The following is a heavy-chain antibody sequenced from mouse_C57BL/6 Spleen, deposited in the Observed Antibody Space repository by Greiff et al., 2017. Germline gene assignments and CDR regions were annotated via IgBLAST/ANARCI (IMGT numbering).Heavy chain of an antibody. CDR1: GYTFTSYT. V-gene: IGHV1-4*01. J-gene: IGHJ3*01. CDR3: ARDDYDGGFAY. Sequence: VQRVESGAELARPGASVKMSCKASGYTFTSYTMHWVKQRPGQGLEWIGYINPSSGYTKYNQKFKDKATLTADKSSSTAYMQLSSLTSEDSAVYYCARDDYDGGFAYWGQGTLVTVSA. D-gene: IGHD2-4*01. CDR2: INPSSGYT.